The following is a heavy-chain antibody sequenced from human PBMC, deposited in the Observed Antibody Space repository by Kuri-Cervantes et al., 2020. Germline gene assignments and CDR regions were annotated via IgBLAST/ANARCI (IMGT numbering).Heavy chain of an antibody. J-gene: IGHJ5*02. CDR2: IKHDGSEK. V-gene: IGHV3-7*01. CDR3: ARDPPLKVGATGWFDP. CDR1: GFTFSSYW. D-gene: IGHD1-26*01. Sequence: GESLKISCAASGFTFSSYWMTWVRQAPGKGLEWVANIKHDGSEKHYVDSVKGRFTISRDNAKNLLYLQMNSLRAEDTAVYYCARDPPLKVGATGWFDPWGQGTLVTVSS.